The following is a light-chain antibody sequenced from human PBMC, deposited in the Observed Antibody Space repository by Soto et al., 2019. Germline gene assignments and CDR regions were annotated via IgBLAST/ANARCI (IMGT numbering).Light chain of an antibody. V-gene: IGLV2-8*01. CDR2: EVS. J-gene: IGLJ2*01. CDR3: VSYTIKKNLI. CDR1: SSVVGAYNY. Sequence: QSVLTQPPSASGSPGQSVTISCTGTSSVVGAYNYVSWYQRHPGKAPKLLIYEVSKWASGVPDRFSGSKSGNTASLTVSGLQADDEADYYSVSYTIKKNLIFGGGTKLTVL.